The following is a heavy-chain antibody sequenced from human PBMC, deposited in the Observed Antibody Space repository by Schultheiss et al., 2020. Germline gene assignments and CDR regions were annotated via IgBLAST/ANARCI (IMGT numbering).Heavy chain of an antibody. CDR2: ISGSGGST. CDR3: ARDHMVRGKGY. CDR1: GFTFSSYS. J-gene: IGHJ4*02. D-gene: IGHD3-10*01. Sequence: GESLKISCAASGFTFSSYSMNWVRQAPGKGLEWVSAISGSGGSTYYADSVKGRFTISRDNSKNTLYLQMNSLRAEDTAVYYCARDHMVRGKGYWGQGTLVTVSS. V-gene: IGHV3-23*01.